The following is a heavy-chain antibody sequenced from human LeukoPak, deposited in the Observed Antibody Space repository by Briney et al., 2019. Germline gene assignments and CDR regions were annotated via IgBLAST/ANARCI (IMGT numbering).Heavy chain of an antibody. CDR1: GFTFSTYD. CDR3: AKPGEPSNYYFDY. CDR2: VRVNGRST. V-gene: IGHV3-23*01. Sequence: GGSLRLSCAASGFTFSTYDMNWVRQAPGKGLEWVSTVRVNGRSTYYAGSVKGRFTISRDNSKNTLYLQMNSLRAEDTALYYCAKPGEPSNYYFDYWGQGALVTVSS. D-gene: IGHD1-14*01. J-gene: IGHJ4*02.